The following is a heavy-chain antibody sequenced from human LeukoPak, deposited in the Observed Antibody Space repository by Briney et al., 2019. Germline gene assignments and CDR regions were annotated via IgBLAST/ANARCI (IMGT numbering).Heavy chain of an antibody. CDR3: AKGTGYSYAYSFDY. D-gene: IGHD5-18*01. V-gene: IGHV3-66*01. J-gene: IGHJ4*02. Sequence: GGSLRLSCAASGFTVSSNYMSWIRQAPGRGLEWVSVIYSGGSTYYADSVKGRFTISRDNSKNTLYLQMNSLRAEDTAVYYCAKGTGYSYAYSFDYWGQGTLVTVSS. CDR2: IYSGGST. CDR1: GFTVSSNY.